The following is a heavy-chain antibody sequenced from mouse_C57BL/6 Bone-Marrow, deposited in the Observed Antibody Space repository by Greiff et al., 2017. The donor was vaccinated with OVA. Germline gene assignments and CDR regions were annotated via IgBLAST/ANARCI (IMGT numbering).Heavy chain of an antibody. CDR2: IDPETGGT. CDR1: GYTFTDYE. Sequence: LQESGAELVRPGASVTLSCKASGYTFTDYEMHWVKQTPVHGLEWIGAIDPETGGTAYNQKFKGKAILTADKSSSTAYMELRSLTSEDSAVYYCTRGYYWYFDVWGTGTTVTVSS. V-gene: IGHV1-15*01. J-gene: IGHJ1*03. D-gene: IGHD2-2*01. CDR3: TRGYYWYFDV.